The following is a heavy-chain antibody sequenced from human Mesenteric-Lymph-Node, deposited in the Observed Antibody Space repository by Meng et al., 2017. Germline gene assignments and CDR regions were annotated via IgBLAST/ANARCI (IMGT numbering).Heavy chain of an antibody. CDR3: ASSSSGWVYFQH. V-gene: IGHV1-69*13. Sequence: SVKVSCKASGYTFTSYGISWVRQAPGQGLEWMGGIIPIFGTANYAQKFQGRVTITADESTSTAYMALSSLRSEDTAVYYCASSSSGWVYFQHWGQGTLVTVSS. D-gene: IGHD6-19*01. CDR1: GYTFTSYG. J-gene: IGHJ1*01. CDR2: IIPIFGTA.